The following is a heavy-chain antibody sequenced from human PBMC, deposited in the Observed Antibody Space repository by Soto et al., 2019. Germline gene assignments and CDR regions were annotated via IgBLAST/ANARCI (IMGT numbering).Heavy chain of an antibody. V-gene: IGHV3-30-3*01. Sequence: GSLRLSCAASGFTFSYYAMHWVRQAPGKGLEWVAVISYDGSNKYYADSVKGRFTISRDNSKNTLYLQMNSLRAEDTAVYYCAREGDRGGYYYGMDVWGQGTTVTVSS. J-gene: IGHJ6*02. D-gene: IGHD3-16*01. CDR2: ISYDGSNK. CDR1: GFTFSYYA. CDR3: AREGDRGGYYYGMDV.